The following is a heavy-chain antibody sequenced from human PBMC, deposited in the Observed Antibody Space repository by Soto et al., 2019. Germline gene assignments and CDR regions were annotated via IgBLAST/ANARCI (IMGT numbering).Heavy chain of an antibody. D-gene: IGHD1-26*01. CDR1: GFTFINSA. J-gene: IGHJ4*02. CDR2: IVVGSGRT. V-gene: IGHV1-58*02. CDR3: AAVQGGGATFHF. Sequence: QMQLAQSGPEVKKPGTSVKVSCKASGFTFINSAIQWVRQARGQRLEWIGWIVVGSGRTDYAQKFQEXLXXXRXXATSTAYMELSSLRLEDTAVYYCAAVQGGGATFHFWGQGSLVTVSS.